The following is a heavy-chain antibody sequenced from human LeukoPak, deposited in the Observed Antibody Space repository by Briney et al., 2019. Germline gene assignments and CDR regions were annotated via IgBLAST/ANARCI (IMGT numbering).Heavy chain of an antibody. D-gene: IGHD3-10*01. CDR3: ARGATMVRGVIKRDYYYYMDV. Sequence: SETLSLTCTVSGGSISSGSYYWSWIRQPAGKGLEWIGRIYTSGSTNYNPSLKSRVTISVDTSKNLFSLKLSSVTAADTAVYYCARGATMVRGVIKRDYYYYMDVWGKGTTVTISS. J-gene: IGHJ6*03. CDR2: IYTSGST. V-gene: IGHV4-61*02. CDR1: GGSISSGSYY.